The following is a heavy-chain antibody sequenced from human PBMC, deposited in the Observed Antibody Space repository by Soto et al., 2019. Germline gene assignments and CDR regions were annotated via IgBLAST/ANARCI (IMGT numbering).Heavy chain of an antibody. J-gene: IGHJ6*02. D-gene: IGHD6-13*01. V-gene: IGHV1-18*04. CDR3: ARCGGYCSCWFYYYGMDV. CDR1: GYTFTSYG. Sequence: QVQLVQSGAEVKKPGASVKVSCKASGYTFTSYGISWVRQAPGQGLEWMGWISAYNGNTNYAQKLQGRVTMTTDTSNSTAYMELRSLRSDGTDVYSCARCGGYCSCWFYYYGMDVWGQGTTVTVSS. CDR2: ISAYNGNT.